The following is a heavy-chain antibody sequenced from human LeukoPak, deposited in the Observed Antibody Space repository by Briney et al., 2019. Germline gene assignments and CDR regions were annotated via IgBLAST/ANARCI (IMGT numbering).Heavy chain of an antibody. J-gene: IGHJ5*02. CDR3: ARDKGQYGSGTRGFTWFDP. CDR1: GGSVNSGTHS. Sequence: SETLSLTCAVSGGSVNSGTHSWSWIRQPPGKGLEYIGYIYYSGNTYYNPSLKSRLSISIETSKKQFSLRLSSVTAADTAVYYCARDKGQYGSGTRGFTWFDPWGQGTLVTVSS. CDR2: IYYSGNT. D-gene: IGHD3-10*01. V-gene: IGHV4-30-4*07.